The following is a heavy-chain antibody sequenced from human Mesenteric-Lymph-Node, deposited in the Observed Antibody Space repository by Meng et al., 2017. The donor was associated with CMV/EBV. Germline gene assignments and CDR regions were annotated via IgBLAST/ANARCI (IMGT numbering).Heavy chain of an antibody. CDR1: GFTFSSYA. V-gene: IGHV3-30-3*01. CDR3: ARDFGGSYFDY. J-gene: IGHJ4*02. D-gene: IGHD1-26*01. CDR2: ISYDGSNK. Sequence: GESLKISCAASGFTFSSYAMHWVRQAPGKGLEWVAVISYDGSNKYYADSVKGRFTISRDNSKNTLYLQMNSLRAEDTAVYYCARDFGGSYFDYWGQGTLVTVS.